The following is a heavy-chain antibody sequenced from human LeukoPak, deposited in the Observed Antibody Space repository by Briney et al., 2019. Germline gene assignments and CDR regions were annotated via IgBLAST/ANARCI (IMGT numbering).Heavy chain of an antibody. Sequence: PGGSLRLSCAASGFTFSTYWMHWVRQDPGKGLVWVSRISSDASITSYASPVKGRFTISRDNAKNTLYLQMNSLRAEDTALYYCATSARTYIGSSLDYWGQGTLVTVSS. CDR2: ISSDASIT. V-gene: IGHV3-74*01. CDR3: ATSARTYIGSSLDY. CDR1: GFTFSTYW. J-gene: IGHJ4*02. D-gene: IGHD2-15*01.